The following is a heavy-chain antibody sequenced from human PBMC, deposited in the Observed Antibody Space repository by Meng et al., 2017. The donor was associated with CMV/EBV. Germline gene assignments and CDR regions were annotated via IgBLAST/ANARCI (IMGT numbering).Heavy chain of an antibody. Sequence: GGSLRLSCAASGFTFDDYAMHWVRQAPGKGLEWVSGISWNSGSIGYADSAKGRFTISRDNAKNSLYLQMNSLRAEDTALYYCAKDGQWLVRAYFDYWGQGTLVTVSS. V-gene: IGHV3-9*01. CDR3: AKDGQWLVRAYFDY. D-gene: IGHD6-19*01. CDR2: ISWNSGSI. J-gene: IGHJ4*02. CDR1: GFTFDDYA.